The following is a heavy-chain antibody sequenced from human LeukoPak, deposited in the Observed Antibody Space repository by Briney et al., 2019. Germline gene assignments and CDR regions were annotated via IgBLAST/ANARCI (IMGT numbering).Heavy chain of an antibody. J-gene: IGHJ4*02. Sequence: PSETLSLTCAVYGGSFSGYYWSWIRQPPGKGLEWIGEINHSGSTNYNPSLKSRVTISVGTSKNQFSLKLSSVTAADTAVYYCARGGGSYRYFDYWGQGTLVTVSS. D-gene: IGHD1-26*01. V-gene: IGHV4-34*01. CDR3: ARGGGSYRYFDY. CDR2: INHSGST. CDR1: GGSFSGYY.